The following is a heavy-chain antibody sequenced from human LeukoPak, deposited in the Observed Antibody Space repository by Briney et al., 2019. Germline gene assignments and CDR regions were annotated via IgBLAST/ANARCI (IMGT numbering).Heavy chain of an antibody. CDR3: ARDPVEHGNYFDY. CDR1: GGSVSSYF. J-gene: IGHJ4*02. V-gene: IGHV4-4*07. D-gene: IGHD4-23*01. Sequence: PSETLSLTCTVSGGSVSSYFCSWIRQPAGRGLEWIGRIYTSGSTNYNPSLKSRVTMSVDTSKNQFSLKLSSVTAADTAVYFCARDPVEHGNYFDYWGQGTLVTVSS. CDR2: IYTSGST.